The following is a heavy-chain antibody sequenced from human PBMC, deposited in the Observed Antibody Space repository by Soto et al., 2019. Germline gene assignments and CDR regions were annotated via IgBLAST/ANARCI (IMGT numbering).Heavy chain of an antibody. CDR3: ARVGENFDL. Sequence: KLQGRVTMTTDTSTSTAYMELRSLRSDDTAVYYCARVGENFDLWGQGTLVTVSS. V-gene: IGHV1-18*01. D-gene: IGHD3-16*01. J-gene: IGHJ4*02.